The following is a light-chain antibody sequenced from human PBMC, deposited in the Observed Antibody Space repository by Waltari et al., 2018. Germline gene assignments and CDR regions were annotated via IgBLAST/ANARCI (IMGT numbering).Light chain of an antibody. Sequence: DIQVTQSPSAMSASVGDRVTITCRASQGISNNLAWFQQRPGTVPKLLIYSASRLESGVPSRFSGSGSGTEFTLTISSLQPEDVATYYCLQHRTYPWTFGQGTKVEIK. CDR3: LQHRTYPWT. CDR1: QGISNN. V-gene: IGKV1-17*03. J-gene: IGKJ1*01. CDR2: SAS.